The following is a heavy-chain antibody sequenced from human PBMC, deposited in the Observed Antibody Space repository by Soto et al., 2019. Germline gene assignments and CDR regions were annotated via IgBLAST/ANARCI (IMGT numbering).Heavy chain of an antibody. CDR2: ISGGGACA. D-gene: IGHD3-22*01. V-gene: IGHV3-23*01. J-gene: IGHJ3*02. Sequence: EVQLLESGGGLVQAGGSLRLSCRASGSTSSSDAMTWVRQAPGKGLEWVSVISGGGACAYYADSVQGRFAISRDNSKNALFLQMSRMRAEDTAVYYCAKVGYEIGGYYYHDAFHIWGQGTMVTVSS. CDR1: GSTSSSDA. CDR3: AKVGYEIGGYYYHDAFHI.